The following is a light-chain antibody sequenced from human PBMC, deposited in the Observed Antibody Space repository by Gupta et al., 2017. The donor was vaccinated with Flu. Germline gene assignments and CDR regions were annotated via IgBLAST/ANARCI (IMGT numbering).Light chain of an antibody. Sequence: GERVTITGRASLGISNYLAWYQQKPGKAPNLLIYGASTLQSGVPSRFSGSLSGTEFTLTISSLQPENFATYYCQQVNYYPRTFGQGTKVEIK. CDR3: QQVNYYPRT. CDR2: GAS. CDR1: LGISNY. J-gene: IGKJ1*01. V-gene: IGKV1-9*01.